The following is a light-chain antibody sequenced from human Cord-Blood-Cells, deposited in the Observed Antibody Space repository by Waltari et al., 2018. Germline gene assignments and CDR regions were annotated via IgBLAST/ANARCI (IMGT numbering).Light chain of an antibody. CDR3: QQYNNWPPLT. CDR1: QSVSSN. V-gene: IGKV3-15*01. CDR2: VAS. Sequence: EIVMTQSPATLPASPGERATLSCRARQSVSSNLAWYQQKPGQAPRLLIYVASTRATGIPARFSGSGSGTEFTLTISSLQSEDFAVYYCQQYNNWPPLTFGGGTKVEIK. J-gene: IGKJ4*01.